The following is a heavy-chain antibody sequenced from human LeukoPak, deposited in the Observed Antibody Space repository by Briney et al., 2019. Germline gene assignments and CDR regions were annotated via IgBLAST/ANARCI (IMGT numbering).Heavy chain of an antibody. J-gene: IGHJ4*02. CDR3: ARDVQRGFDYTNSLDY. V-gene: IGHV3-33*01. CDR1: GFTFTHHA. CDR2: IWSDATNK. D-gene: IGHD4-11*01. Sequence: GGSLRLSCGASGFTFTHHAMHWVRQAPGKGLEWVAVIWSDATNKYYADSVKGRFAISRDDSNNMVYLQMNSLRAEDTAVYYCARDVQRGFDYTNSLDYWGQGTLVTVSS.